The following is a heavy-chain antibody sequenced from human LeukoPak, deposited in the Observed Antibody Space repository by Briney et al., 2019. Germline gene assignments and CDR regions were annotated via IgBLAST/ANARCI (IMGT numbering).Heavy chain of an antibody. J-gene: IGHJ4*02. Sequence: GGSLRLSCAASGFTFSSYAMSWVRQAPGKGLEWVSAISGSGGSTYYADSVKGRFTISRDNSKNTLHLQMNSLRTEDTAVYYCARVKGGTAAAGNYFDYWGQGTLVTVSS. V-gene: IGHV3-23*01. CDR1: GFTFSSYA. CDR3: ARVKGGTAAAGNYFDY. CDR2: ISGSGGST. D-gene: IGHD6-13*01.